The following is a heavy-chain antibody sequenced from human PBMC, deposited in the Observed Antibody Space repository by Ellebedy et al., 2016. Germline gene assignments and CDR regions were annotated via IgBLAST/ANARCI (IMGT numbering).Heavy chain of an antibody. CDR2: VFYGGST. D-gene: IGHD3-22*01. J-gene: IGHJ4*02. Sequence: SETLSLXXTVSGGSVDTYYWTWIRQPPGKGLEWIGYVFYGGSTKYNPSLRSRVTISLDTSKKQFSLRLTSVAAADTAVYFCARDVSLYSSSPSFDFWGQGMLVTVSS. CDR1: GGSVDTYY. V-gene: IGHV4-59*02. CDR3: ARDVSLYSSSPSFDF.